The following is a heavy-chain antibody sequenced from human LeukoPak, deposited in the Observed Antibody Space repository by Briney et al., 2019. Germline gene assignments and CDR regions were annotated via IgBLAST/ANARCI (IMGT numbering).Heavy chain of an antibody. Sequence: PSETLSLTCTVSGGSISSQYWSWIRQPPGKGLEWIGYSYYTGSTYYNPSLKSRVTISVDTSKNQFSLKLSSVTAADTAVYYCARDRGFTSGYVLPYFDYWGQGTLVTVSS. V-gene: IGHV4-59*11. D-gene: IGHD5-12*01. CDR3: ARDRGFTSGYVLPYFDY. J-gene: IGHJ4*02. CDR2: SYYTGST. CDR1: GGSISSQY.